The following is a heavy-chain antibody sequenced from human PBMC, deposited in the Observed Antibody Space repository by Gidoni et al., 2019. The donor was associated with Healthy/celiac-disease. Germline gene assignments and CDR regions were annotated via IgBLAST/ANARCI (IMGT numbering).Heavy chain of an antibody. CDR3: ARGAVVVAIDY. CDR1: GGSFSGYY. D-gene: IGHD2-15*01. J-gene: IGHJ4*02. Sequence: QVQLQQWGAGRLKPAETLSLTCDVYGGSFSGYYWSWIRQPPGKGLEWIGEINHSGSTNYNPSLNSPVTISVDTSKNQFSLKLSSVTSADTAVYYCARGAVVVAIDYWGQGTLVTVSS. V-gene: IGHV4-34*01. CDR2: INHSGST.